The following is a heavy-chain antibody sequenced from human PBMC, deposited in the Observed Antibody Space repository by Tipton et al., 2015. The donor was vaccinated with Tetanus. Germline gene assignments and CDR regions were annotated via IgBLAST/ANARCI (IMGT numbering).Heavy chain of an antibody. Sequence: TLSLTCTVSGGSLNTFYWNWIRQPAGKGLEWIGRVYSSGSTNYNPSLKSRVTMSIDASKNQFSLELTSVTAADTAVYYCARDLRERSGTYYSYYYTMDVWGQGTTVTVSS. CDR1: GGSLNTFY. CDR2: VYSSGST. J-gene: IGHJ6*02. V-gene: IGHV4-4*07. CDR3: ARDLRERSGTYYSYYYTMDV. D-gene: IGHD1-26*01.